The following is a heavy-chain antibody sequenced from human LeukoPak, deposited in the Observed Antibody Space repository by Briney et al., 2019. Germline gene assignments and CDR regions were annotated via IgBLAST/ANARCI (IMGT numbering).Heavy chain of an antibody. CDR1: GGSISSYY. D-gene: IGHD6-13*01. J-gene: IGHJ6*03. V-gene: IGHV4-4*07. CDR3: ARDSEAAAGRGYYYYMDV. CDR2: IYTSGST. Sequence: SETLSLTCTVSGGSISSYYWSWIRQPAGKGLEWIGRIYTSGSTNYNPSLKSRVTMSVDTSKNQFSLKLSPVTAADTAVYYYARDSEAAAGRGYYYYMDVWGKGTTVTVSS.